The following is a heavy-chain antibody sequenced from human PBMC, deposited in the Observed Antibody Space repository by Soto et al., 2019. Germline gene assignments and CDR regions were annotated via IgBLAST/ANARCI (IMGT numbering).Heavy chain of an antibody. CDR2: IYSGGST. V-gene: IGHV3-53*01. CDR3: ARDLRYSYGSARYYYGMDV. J-gene: IGHJ6*02. Sequence: PGGSLRLSCAASGFTVSSNYMSWVRQAPGKGLEWVSVIYSGGSTYYADSVKGRFTISRDNSKNTLYLQMNSLRAEDTAVYYCARDLRYSYGSARYYYGMDVWGQGTTVTAP. D-gene: IGHD5-18*01. CDR1: GFTVSSNY.